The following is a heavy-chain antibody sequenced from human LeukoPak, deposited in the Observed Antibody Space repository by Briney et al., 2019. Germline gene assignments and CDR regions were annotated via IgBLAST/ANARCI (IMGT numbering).Heavy chain of an antibody. J-gene: IGHJ4*02. CDR1: GDSVSSNTAA. Sequence: SQTLSLSCAISGDSVSSNTAAWNWTRQSPSRGLGWLGRTYYRSKWYNDYAVSVKGRITVNPDTSKNQFSLQLNSVTPEDTAVYYRARLLYTANSYYFDYWGQGTLVTVSS. D-gene: IGHD5-18*01. CDR2: TYYRSKWYN. V-gene: IGHV6-1*01. CDR3: ARLLYTANSYYFDY.